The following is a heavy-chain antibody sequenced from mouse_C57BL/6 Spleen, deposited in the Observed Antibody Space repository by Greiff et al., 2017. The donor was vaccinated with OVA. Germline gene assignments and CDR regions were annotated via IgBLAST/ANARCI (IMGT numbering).Heavy chain of an antibody. CDR1: GYTFTDYY. CDR2: INPNDGGT. V-gene: IGHV1-26*01. D-gene: IGHD2-4*01. J-gene: IGHJ3*01. Sequence: VQLQQSGPELVKPGASVKISCKASGYTFTDYYMNWVKQSHGKSLEWIGDINPNDGGTSYNQKFKGKATLTVDKSSSTAYMELRSLTSEDSAVYYCARKRRASYDYDAFAYWGQGTLVTVSA. CDR3: ARKRRASYDYDAFAY.